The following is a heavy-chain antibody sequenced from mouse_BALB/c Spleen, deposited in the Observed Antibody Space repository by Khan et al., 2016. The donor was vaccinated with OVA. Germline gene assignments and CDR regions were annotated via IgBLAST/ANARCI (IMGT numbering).Heavy chain of an antibody. Sequence: VQLLESGPELVKPGASVKMSCKASGYTFTDYVMNWVKQRNGQGLEWIGQIYPGSDSTYYNEKFKGKATLTADRSSSTAYMQLSNLTSEDSAVYFCARAGWDGFAYWGQGTLVTVSA. CDR3: ARAGWDGFAY. V-gene: IGHV1-77*01. D-gene: IGHD4-1*01. CDR1: GYTFTDYV. J-gene: IGHJ3*01. CDR2: IYPGSDST.